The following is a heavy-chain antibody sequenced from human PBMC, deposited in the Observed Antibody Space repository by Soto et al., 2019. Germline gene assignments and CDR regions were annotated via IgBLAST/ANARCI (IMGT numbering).Heavy chain of an antibody. CDR1: GFTFSSYA. Sequence: GSLRLSCAASGFTFSSYAMHWVRQAPGKGLEWVAVISYDGSNKYCADSVKGRFTISRDNSKNTLYLQMNSLRAEDTAVYYCARWDDYGDYRDYWGQGTLVTVSS. CDR3: ARWDDYGDYRDY. CDR2: ISYDGSNK. V-gene: IGHV3-30-3*01. D-gene: IGHD4-17*01. J-gene: IGHJ4*02.